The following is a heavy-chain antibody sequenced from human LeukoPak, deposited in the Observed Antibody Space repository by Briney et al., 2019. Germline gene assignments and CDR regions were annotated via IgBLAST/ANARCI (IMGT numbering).Heavy chain of an antibody. CDR3: ASHYDSSGFSWFDP. CDR1: GGSFSGYY. J-gene: IGHJ5*02. V-gene: IGHV4-34*01. D-gene: IGHD3-22*01. CDR2: INHSGST. Sequence: SETLSLTCAVYGGSFSGYYWSWIRQPPGKGLEWIGEINHSGSTNYNPSLKSRVTISVDTSKNQFSLKLSSVTAADTAVYYCASHYDSSGFSWFDPWGQGTLVTVSS.